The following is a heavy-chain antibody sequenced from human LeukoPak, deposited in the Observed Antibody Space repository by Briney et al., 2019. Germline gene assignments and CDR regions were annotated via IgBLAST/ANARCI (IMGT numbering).Heavy chain of an antibody. Sequence: GESLKISCKGSGYSFATYWIGWVRQVPGKGLEWMGIIYPGEYDTRYSPSFQGQVTISAVKSINTAYLQWSSLKASDTAMYYCARLPSGHFRTNFDYWGQGTLVTVSS. D-gene: IGHD3-22*01. V-gene: IGHV5-51*01. CDR3: ARLPSGHFRTNFDY. CDR1: GYSFATYW. J-gene: IGHJ4*02. CDR2: IYPGEYDT.